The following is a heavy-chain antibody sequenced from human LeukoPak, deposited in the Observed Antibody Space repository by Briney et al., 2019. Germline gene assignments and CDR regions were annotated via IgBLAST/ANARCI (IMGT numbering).Heavy chain of an antibody. Sequence: SETLSLTCTVSGGSISTYYWSWIRQPPGKGLEWTGYIYYSGSTNYNPSLKSRVTISVDTSKNQFSLKMSSVSAADTAVYYCASHTYSYDSSGPLGWGQGTLVTVSS. D-gene: IGHD3-22*01. CDR3: ASHTYSYDSSGPLG. CDR2: IYYSGST. CDR1: GGSISTYY. V-gene: IGHV4-59*12. J-gene: IGHJ4*02.